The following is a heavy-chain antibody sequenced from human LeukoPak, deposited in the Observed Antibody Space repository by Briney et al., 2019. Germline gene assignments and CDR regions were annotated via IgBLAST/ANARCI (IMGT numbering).Heavy chain of an antibody. CDR2: ISAYNGNT. J-gene: IGHJ6*03. D-gene: IGHD2-2*01. Sequence: ASVKVSCKASGYTFTSYGISWVRQTPGQGLEWMGWISAYNGNTNYAQKLQGRVTMTTDTSTSTAYMELRSLRSDDTAVYYCARDSGTYQLLLSYYYYYYMDVWGKGTTVTISS. CDR3: ARDSGTYQLLLSYYYYYYMDV. CDR1: GYTFTSYG. V-gene: IGHV1-18*01.